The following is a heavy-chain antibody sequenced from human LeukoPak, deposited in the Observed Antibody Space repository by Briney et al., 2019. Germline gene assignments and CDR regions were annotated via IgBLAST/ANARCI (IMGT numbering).Heavy chain of an antibody. J-gene: IGHJ4*02. CDR1: GGSISSGGYY. CDR3: ARESDSSSWEKFDY. Sequence: SQTLSLTCTVSGGSISSGGYYWSWIRQHPGKGLEWIGYIYYGGSTYYNPSLKSRVTISVDTSKNQFSLKLSSVTAADTAVYYCARESDSSSWEKFDYGGQGTLVTVS. CDR2: IYYGGST. D-gene: IGHD6-13*01. V-gene: IGHV4-31*03.